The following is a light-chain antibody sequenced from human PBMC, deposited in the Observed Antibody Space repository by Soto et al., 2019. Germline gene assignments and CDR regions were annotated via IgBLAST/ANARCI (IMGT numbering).Light chain of an antibody. V-gene: IGKV1-12*01. CDR2: SAS. J-gene: IGKJ4*01. CDR3: QQANSFPRT. Sequence: DIQMTQSPSSVSASVGDRVTITCRASQGFSTWLAWSRRKPGRAPELLIYSASSLHSGVPSRFSGSGSGTDFTLTISSLQPEDFATYYCQQANSFPRTFGGGTEVEIK. CDR1: QGFSTW.